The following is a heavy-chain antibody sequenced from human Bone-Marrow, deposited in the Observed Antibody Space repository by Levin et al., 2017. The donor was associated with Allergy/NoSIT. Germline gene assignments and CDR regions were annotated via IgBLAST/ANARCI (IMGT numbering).Heavy chain of an antibody. Sequence: QSGGSLRLSCAASGFTFSSYDMHWVRQATGRGLEWVSAIGTAADSYYSGSVKGRFTVSRDNAKNSFYLQMNSLRAGDTAVYYCARVALPRYCTSTSCSDSGCYFDYWGQGTLVTVSS. CDR3: ARVALPRYCTSTSCSDSGCYFDY. CDR2: IGTAADS. J-gene: IGHJ4*02. CDR1: GFTFSSYD. D-gene: IGHD2-2*01. V-gene: IGHV3-13*04.